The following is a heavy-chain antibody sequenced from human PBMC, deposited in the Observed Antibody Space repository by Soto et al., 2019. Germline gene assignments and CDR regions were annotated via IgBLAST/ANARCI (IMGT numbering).Heavy chain of an antibody. J-gene: IGHJ4*02. CDR1: GGSISSYH. CDR3: ARQGVAAAGDFDY. CDR2: IYYSGST. D-gene: IGHD6-13*01. Sequence: SETLSLTCTVSGGSISSYHWSWIRQPPGKGLEWIGYIYYSGSTNYNPSLKSRVTISVDTSKNQFSLKLSSVTAADTAVYYCARQGVAAAGDFDYWGQGTLVTVSS. V-gene: IGHV4-59*01.